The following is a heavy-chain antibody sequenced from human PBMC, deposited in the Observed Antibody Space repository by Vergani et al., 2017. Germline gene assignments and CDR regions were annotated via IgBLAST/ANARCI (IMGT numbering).Heavy chain of an antibody. CDR3: AGPQGTSAYYYGGFDY. D-gene: IGHD3-22*01. V-gene: IGHV3-7*03. Sequence: VQLVESGGGLVKPGGSLRLSCAASGFTFGDYYMAWIRLAPGKGLDWVASIKRDGTETFYVDSVKGRFTISRDNSKNTLSLQMNSLTAEDTAIYYCAGPQGTSAYYYGGFDYWGQGILVTVSS. J-gene: IGHJ4*02. CDR1: GFTFGDYY. CDR2: IKRDGTET.